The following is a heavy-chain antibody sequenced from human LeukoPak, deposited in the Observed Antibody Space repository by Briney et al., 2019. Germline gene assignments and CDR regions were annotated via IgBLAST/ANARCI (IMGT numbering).Heavy chain of an antibody. CDR2: IYHSGST. V-gene: IGHV4-4*02. CDR1: GGSISSSNW. D-gene: IGHD6-19*01. CDR3: ARVLFGSSGWYGDC. Sequence: SGTLSLTCAVSGGSISSSNWWSWVRQPPGKGLEWIGEIYHSGSTNYNPSLKSRVTISVDKSKNQFSLKLSSVTAADTAVYYCARVLFGSSGWYGDCWGQGTLVTVSS. J-gene: IGHJ4*02.